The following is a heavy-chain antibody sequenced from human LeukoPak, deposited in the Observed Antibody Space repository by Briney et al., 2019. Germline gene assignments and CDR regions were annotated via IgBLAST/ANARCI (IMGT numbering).Heavy chain of an antibody. CDR2: IYPGDSDT. CDR3: ARGGDDSSGYYFKNWFDP. CDR1: GYSFTSYW. J-gene: IGHJ5*02. Sequence: GESLKISCKGSGYSFTSYWIGWVRQMPGKGLEWMGIIYPGDSDTRYSPSFQGQVTISADKSISTAYLQWSSLKASDTAMYYCARGGDDSSGYYFKNWFDPWGQGTLVTVSP. D-gene: IGHD3-22*01. V-gene: IGHV5-51*01.